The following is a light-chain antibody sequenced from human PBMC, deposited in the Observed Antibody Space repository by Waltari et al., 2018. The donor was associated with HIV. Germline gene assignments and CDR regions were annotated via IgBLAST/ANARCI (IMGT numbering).Light chain of an antibody. CDR3: SSYTSSSTGV. CDR1: SSDVGGYNY. Sequence: QSALTQPASVSGSPGQSITISCTGTSSDVGGYNYVSWYQQHPGKAPKLMIYEVSNRPSGVSNRFAGSKSGHTASLTISGLQAEDEADYYCSSYTSSSTGVFGTGTKVTVL. J-gene: IGLJ1*01. CDR2: EVS. V-gene: IGLV2-14*01.